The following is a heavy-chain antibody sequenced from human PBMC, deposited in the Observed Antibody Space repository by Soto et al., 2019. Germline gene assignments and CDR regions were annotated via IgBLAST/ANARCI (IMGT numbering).Heavy chain of an antibody. J-gene: IGHJ4*02. Sequence: GGSLRLSCTASGFTFGDYAMSWVRQAPGKGLEWVGFIRSKAYGGTTEYAASVKGRFTISRDDSKSIAYLQMNSLKTEDTAVYYCNRHGTKDERITGTTGPSDYWGQGTLATVSS. D-gene: IGHD1-7*01. CDR1: GFTFGDYA. CDR3: NRHGTKDERITGTTGPSDY. V-gene: IGHV3-49*04. CDR2: IRSKAYGGTT.